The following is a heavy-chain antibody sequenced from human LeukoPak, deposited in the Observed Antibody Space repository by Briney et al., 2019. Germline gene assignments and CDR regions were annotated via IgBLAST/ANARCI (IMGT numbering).Heavy chain of an antibody. V-gene: IGHV1-18*01. D-gene: IGHD6-6*01. CDR1: GYTFTSYG. CDR2: ISAYNGNT. J-gene: IGHJ6*03. CDR3: ARDRSSSSPYYYYMDV. Sequence: ASVKVSCKASGYTFTSYGISWVRQAPGQGLEWMGWISAYNGNTNYAQKLQGRVTMTTDTSTSTAYMELRSLRSDDTAVYYCARDRSSSSPYYYYMDVWGKGTTVNVSS.